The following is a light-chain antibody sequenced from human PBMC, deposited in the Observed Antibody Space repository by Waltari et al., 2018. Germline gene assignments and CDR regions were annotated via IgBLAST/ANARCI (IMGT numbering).Light chain of an antibody. J-gene: IGKJ2*01. V-gene: IGKV4-1*01. CDR3: QQCYLTPYT. Sequence: DIVMTQSPDSLAASLGERATINCKSSQSVLHSSNNKNYLAWYQQKPGPPPKLLIYWASTRESGVPDRFSGSGSGTDFTLTISSLQAEDVAVYYCQQCYLTPYTFGQGTKVDIK. CDR2: WAS. CDR1: QSVLHSSNNKNY.